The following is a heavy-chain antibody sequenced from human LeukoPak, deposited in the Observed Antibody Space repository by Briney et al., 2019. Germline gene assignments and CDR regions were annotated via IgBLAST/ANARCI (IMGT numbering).Heavy chain of an antibody. CDR1: GGSFSGYY. D-gene: IGHD3-22*01. Sequence: SETLSLTCAVYGGSFSGYYWSWIRQPPGKGLEWIGEINHSGSTNYNPSLKSRVTISVDTSKNQFSQKLSSVTAADTAVYYCARGWYYYDSSGYGLAFDIWGQGTMVTVSS. CDR2: INHSGST. V-gene: IGHV4-34*01. J-gene: IGHJ3*02. CDR3: ARGWYYYDSSGYGLAFDI.